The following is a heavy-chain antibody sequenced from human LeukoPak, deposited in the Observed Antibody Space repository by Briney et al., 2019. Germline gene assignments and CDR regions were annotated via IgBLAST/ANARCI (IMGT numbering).Heavy chain of an antibody. CDR2: IGSTGEST. D-gene: IGHD3-16*02. Sequence: GGSLRISCAASGFSFSSRALSWVRQAPGKRLEWVSTIGSTGESTFYAESVKGRCTISRDNSKDTLYLQLNSLRAEDTAIYYCATYVWETYRFSDWGQGTLVTVSS. J-gene: IGHJ4*02. CDR1: GFSFSSRA. V-gene: IGHV3-23*01. CDR3: ATYVWETYRFSD.